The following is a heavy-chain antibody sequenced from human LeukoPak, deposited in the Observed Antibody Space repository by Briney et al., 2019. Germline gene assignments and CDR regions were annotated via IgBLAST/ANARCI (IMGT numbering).Heavy chain of an antibody. V-gene: IGHV1-18*01. CDR2: ISAYNGNT. CDR3: ARIPADSSSYYYISYFDY. Sequence: ASVKVSCMALGYTFTTYAISWVRQAPGQGLEWMGWISAYNGNTNYAQKFQGRITMTTDTSTSTAYMELSSLASDDTAVYYCARIPADSSSYYYISYFDYWGQGTLVTVSS. D-gene: IGHD3-22*01. J-gene: IGHJ4*02. CDR1: GYTFTTYA.